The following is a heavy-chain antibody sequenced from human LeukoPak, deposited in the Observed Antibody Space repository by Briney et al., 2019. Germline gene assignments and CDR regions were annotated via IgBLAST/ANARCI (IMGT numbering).Heavy chain of an antibody. V-gene: IGHV1-69*13. Sequence: GASVKVSCKASGGTFSSYAISWVRQAPGQGLEWMGGIIPIFGTANYAQKFQGRVTITADESTSTAYMELSSLRSEDTAVYYCARGFISVFWGVIGFNNWGQGPLSPSPQ. D-gene: IGHD3-3*01. CDR3: ARGFISVFWGVIGFNN. CDR1: GGTFSSYA. CDR2: IIPIFGTA. J-gene: IGHJ4*02.